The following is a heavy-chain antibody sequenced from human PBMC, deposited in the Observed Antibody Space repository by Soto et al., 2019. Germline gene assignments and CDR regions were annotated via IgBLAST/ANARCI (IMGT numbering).Heavy chain of an antibody. Sequence: GGSLRLSCAASGVTFSSYAMHWVRQAPGKGLEWVAVISYDGSNKYYADSVKGRFTISRDNSKNTLYLQMNSLRAEDTAVYYCAREKTHSSRWYSYSSLGNWFDPWGQGTLVTVSS. CDR1: GVTFSSYA. CDR2: ISYDGSNK. J-gene: IGHJ5*02. D-gene: IGHD6-13*01. V-gene: IGHV3-30-3*01. CDR3: AREKTHSSRWYSYSSLGNWFDP.